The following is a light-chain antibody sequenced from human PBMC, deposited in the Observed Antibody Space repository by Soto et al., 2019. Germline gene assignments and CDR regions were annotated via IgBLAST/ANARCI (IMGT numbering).Light chain of an antibody. V-gene: IGLV1-44*01. Sequence: QSVLTQAPSASGTPGQRVTISCSGSSSSIGSNSVNWYQQLPRTAPKLLIFGNNQRPSGVPDRFSGSKSGTSASLAISGLQTEDEADYYCAAWDDSLNGHVFGTGTKLTVL. J-gene: IGLJ1*01. CDR3: AAWDDSLNGHV. CDR1: SSSIGSNS. CDR2: GNN.